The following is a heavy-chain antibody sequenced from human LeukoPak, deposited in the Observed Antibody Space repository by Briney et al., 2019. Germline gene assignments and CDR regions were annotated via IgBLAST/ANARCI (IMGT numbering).Heavy chain of an antibody. CDR1: GFTFSSYE. J-gene: IGHJ6*03. CDR3: AREVGSGSYYQLYYYYYMDV. V-gene: IGHV3-48*03. Sequence: GGSLRLSCAASGFTFSSYEMNWVRQAPGKGLEWVSYISSSGSTIYYADSVKGRFTISRDNAKNSLYLQMNSLRAEDTAVYYCAREVGSGSYYQLYYYYYMDVWGKGTTVTISS. D-gene: IGHD1-26*01. CDR2: ISSSGSTI.